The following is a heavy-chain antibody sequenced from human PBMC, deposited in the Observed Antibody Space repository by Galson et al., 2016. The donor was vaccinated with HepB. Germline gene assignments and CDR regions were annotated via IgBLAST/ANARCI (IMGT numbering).Heavy chain of an antibody. J-gene: IGHJ4*02. V-gene: IGHV4-59*08. D-gene: IGHD3-3*01. CDR1: GGSFNDFF. CDR3: ARAYYDIWSGSQRDFFDH. Sequence: SETLSLTCSVSGGSFNDFFWNWIRQPPGKGLEWIGCIYYTGSTDYNPSLESRVTVSVDTSKNQFSLKLSSVTAADTAVYYCARAYYDIWSGSQRDFFDHWGQGTLVTVSS. CDR2: IYYTGST.